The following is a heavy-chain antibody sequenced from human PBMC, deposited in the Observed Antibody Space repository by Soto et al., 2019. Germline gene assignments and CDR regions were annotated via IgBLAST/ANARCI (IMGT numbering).Heavy chain of an antibody. Sequence: QVQLQESGPGLVKPSETLSLTCTVSGGSISSYYWSWIRQPPGKGLEWIGYIYYSGSTNYNPSLMSRVTISVDTSKTHFSPKLSSVTAADTAVYYWARDNGYSYGYTLDHWGQGTLVTVSS. V-gene: IGHV4-59*01. D-gene: IGHD5-18*01. J-gene: IGHJ4*02. CDR3: ARDNGYSYGYTLDH. CDR1: GGSISSYY. CDR2: IYYSGST.